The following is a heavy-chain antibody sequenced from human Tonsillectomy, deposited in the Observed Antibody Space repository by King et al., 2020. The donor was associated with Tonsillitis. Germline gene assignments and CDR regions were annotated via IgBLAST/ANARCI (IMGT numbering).Heavy chain of an antibody. CDR1: GFTFSTYA. J-gene: IGHJ4*02. CDR3: ANSAPPEGY. CDR2: SGGGYT. Sequence: DVQLVESGGGLVQPGGSLRLSCAASGFTFSTYAWVRQAPGKGLEWISYSGGGYTYHADSLRGRFTVSRDFSRNTVFLQMTSLRAEDTALYYCANSAPPEGYWGRGILVTVSS. V-gene: IGHV3-23*03.